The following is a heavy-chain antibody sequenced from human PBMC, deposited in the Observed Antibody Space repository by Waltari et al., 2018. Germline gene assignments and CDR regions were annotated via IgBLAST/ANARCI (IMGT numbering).Heavy chain of an antibody. V-gene: IGHV4-38-2*01. D-gene: IGHD1-26*01. Sequence: QVQLQESGPGLGKPSETLSLTCAVSGYPISSGYYWGWLRQPPGKGLECICIFYHSGTSYYRPPLKSRVTISVDTSKNQFSRKVTSLTAADTAIYYCARGSFDSDSYFDVWGRGTLVTVSS. J-gene: IGHJ2*01. CDR1: GYPISSGYY. CDR3: ARGSFDSDSYFDV. CDR2: FYHSGTS.